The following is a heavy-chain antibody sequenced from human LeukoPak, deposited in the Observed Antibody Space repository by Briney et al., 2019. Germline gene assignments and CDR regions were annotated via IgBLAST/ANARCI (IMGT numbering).Heavy chain of an antibody. CDR1: AFTFSSYA. Sequence: GGSLRLSCAASAFTFSSYAMSWVRQAPGKGLEWVSVISGTGGTTYYTDSVKGRFTISRDNSKNTLYLQMNSLRAEDTAVYYCARFRSLALGYYYYYGMDVWGQGTTATVSS. V-gene: IGHV3-23*01. CDR2: ISGTGGTT. CDR3: ARFRSLALGYYYYYGMDV. D-gene: IGHD7-27*01. J-gene: IGHJ6*02.